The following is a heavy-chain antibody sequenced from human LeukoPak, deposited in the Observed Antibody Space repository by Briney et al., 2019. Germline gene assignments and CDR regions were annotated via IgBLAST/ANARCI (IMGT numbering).Heavy chain of an antibody. CDR2: INTNSGTT. Sequence: GGSLRLSCAASGFAFSFYAMSWLRQPPGKGLEWVSTINTNSGTTSYAASVRGRFTISRDNSKNTLYLQVNTLRADDTATYYCAKPISGGLAVTADWFHPWGQGTLVTVSS. J-gene: IGHJ5*01. CDR3: AKPISGGLAVTADWFHP. D-gene: IGHD6-19*01. V-gene: IGHV3-23*01. CDR1: GFAFSFYA.